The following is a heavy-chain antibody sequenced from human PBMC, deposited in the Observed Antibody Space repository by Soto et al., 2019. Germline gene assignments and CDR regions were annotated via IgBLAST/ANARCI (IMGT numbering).Heavy chain of an antibody. D-gene: IGHD2-15*01. CDR3: AGPRYCSGGSCYSHYFDY. CDR1: GGTFSSYA. V-gene: IGHV1-69*06. Sequence: ASVKVSCKASGGTFSSYAISWVRQAPGQGLEWMGGIIPIFGTANYAQKFQGRVTITADKSTSTAYMELSSLRSEDTAVYYCAGPRYCSGGSCYSHYFDYWGQGTLVTVSS. J-gene: IGHJ4*02. CDR2: IIPIFGTA.